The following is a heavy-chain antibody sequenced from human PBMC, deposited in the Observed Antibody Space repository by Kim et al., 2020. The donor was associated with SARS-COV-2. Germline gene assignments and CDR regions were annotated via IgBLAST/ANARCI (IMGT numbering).Heavy chain of an antibody. CDR1: GGSFSSYY. CDR3: SWGRGGTAVSIGVLGSYY. CDR2: INHSGST. J-gene: IGHJ6*01. V-gene: IGHV4-34*01. Sequence: SETLSLTCAVSGGSFSSYYWSWIRQPPGKGLEWVWDINHSGSTNYYSSPKSRGTISVEASKNQFPLTLSPITAAAAAAFYYSWGRGGTAVSIGVLGSYY. D-gene: IGHD3-16*01.